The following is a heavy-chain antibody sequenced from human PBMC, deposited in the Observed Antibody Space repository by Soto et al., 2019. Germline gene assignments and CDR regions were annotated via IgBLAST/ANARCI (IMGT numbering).Heavy chain of an antibody. CDR1: GFTFSSYG. CDR2: IWYDGSKK. D-gene: IGHD3-22*01. V-gene: IGHV3-33*01. CDR3: ARGDDSSGYPSYYFDY. Sequence: QVQLVESGGGVVQPGRSLRLSCAASGFTFSSYGMHWVRQAPGKGLEWVAVIWYDGSKKYYADSVKGRFTIYRDNSKNTLYLQMNSLRAEDTAVYYGARGDDSSGYPSYYFDYWGQGTLVTVSS. J-gene: IGHJ4*02.